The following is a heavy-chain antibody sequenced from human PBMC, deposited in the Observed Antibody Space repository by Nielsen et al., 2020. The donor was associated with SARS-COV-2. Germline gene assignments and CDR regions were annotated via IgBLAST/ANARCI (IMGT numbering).Heavy chain of an antibody. D-gene: IGHD3-22*01. CDR3: ARRGHDNSGYYWDY. CDR1: VYTFTGYY. V-gene: IGHV1-2*04. J-gene: IGHJ4*02. Sequence: ASVKVSCKASVYTFTGYYIHWLGQAPGQGLEWMGWINPNTGNTKYPQKFQDWVTMTRDTPINTAYIELSRLRSDDMAVYFCARRGHDNSGYYWDYWGQGTLVTVSS. CDR2: INPNTGNT.